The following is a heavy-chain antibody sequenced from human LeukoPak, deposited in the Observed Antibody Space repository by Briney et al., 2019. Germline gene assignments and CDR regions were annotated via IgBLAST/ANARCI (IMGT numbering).Heavy chain of an antibody. CDR1: GGSFSGFY. D-gene: IGHD3-22*01. V-gene: IGHV4-34*01. CDR3: ARGSHTRGFYYTPWDY. CDR2: INHLGST. J-gene: IGHJ4*02. Sequence: ASETLSLTCAVYGGSFSGFYWSWIRQPPGKGLEWIGEINHLGSTIYNLSLKSRVTISVDTSKNQFSLNLSSVTAADTAVYYCARGSHTRGFYYTPWDYWGQGTLVTVSS.